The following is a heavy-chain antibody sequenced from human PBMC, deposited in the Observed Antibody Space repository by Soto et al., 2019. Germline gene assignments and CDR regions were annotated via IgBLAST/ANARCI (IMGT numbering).Heavy chain of an antibody. Sequence: SETLSLTCNVSGGSISSTGYYWGWIRQPPGKGLEWIGTFYHSGTSYYIPSLKSRVTISVGTSKNQFSLKLDSVTAADTAVYFRARRHGLDIPAYYWGQGILVT. J-gene: IGHJ4*02. CDR2: FYHSGTS. CDR1: GGSISSTGYY. CDR3: ARRHGLDIPAYY. D-gene: IGHD3-10*01. V-gene: IGHV4-39*01.